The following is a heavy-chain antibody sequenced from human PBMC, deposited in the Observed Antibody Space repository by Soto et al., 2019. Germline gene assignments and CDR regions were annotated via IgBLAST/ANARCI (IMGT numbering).Heavy chain of an antibody. V-gene: IGHV4-39*07. CDR2: FFIGGNT. D-gene: IGHD6-6*01. Sequence: LSLTCTVSGGSISSSTYYWGWMRQPPGKGLGWIASFFIGGNTYYNPSLKSRVTISVDTSKNQFSLRLSSVTAADTAVYYCARGSSIAGLYYGMDVWGQGTTVTVSS. J-gene: IGHJ6*02. CDR1: GGSISSSTYY. CDR3: ARGSSIAGLYYGMDV.